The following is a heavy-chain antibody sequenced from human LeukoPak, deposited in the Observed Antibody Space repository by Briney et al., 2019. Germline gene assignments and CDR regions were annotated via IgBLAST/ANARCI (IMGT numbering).Heavy chain of an antibody. CDR1: GGSISYYY. D-gene: IGHD4-17*01. CDR2: IYYSGTT. CDR3: AREDPQTTVPEGMDV. Sequence: SETLSLTCTVSGGSISYYYGSWIRQSPGKGLEWIGYIYYSGTTNYNPSLKSRVTISVDTSKNQFTLQLRSVTAADTAVYYCAREDPQTTVPEGMDVWGQGTTVTVSS. J-gene: IGHJ6*02. V-gene: IGHV4-59*01.